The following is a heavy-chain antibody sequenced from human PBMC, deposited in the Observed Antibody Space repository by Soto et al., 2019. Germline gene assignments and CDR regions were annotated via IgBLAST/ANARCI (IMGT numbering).Heavy chain of an antibody. J-gene: IGHJ4*02. CDR1: GFTFSSYG. V-gene: IGHV3-23*01. D-gene: IGHD3-22*01. Sequence: EVQLLESGGGLVQPGGSLRLSCAASGFTFSSYGMIWVRQAPGKGLEWVSTLSYSGGSTYYTDSVQGRFTISRDNSKITLYLQTNSLRAEDTAVYYCARRYWYDGRGLWDYWGQGTLVTVSS. CDR2: LSYSGGST. CDR3: ARRYWYDGRGLWDY.